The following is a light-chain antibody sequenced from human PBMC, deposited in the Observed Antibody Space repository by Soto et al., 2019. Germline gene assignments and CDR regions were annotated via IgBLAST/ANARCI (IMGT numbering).Light chain of an antibody. V-gene: IGKV3-11*01. J-gene: IGKJ5*01. CDR1: QSVSSN. CDR2: DAS. Sequence: EIVLTQSPLTLSLSPGERAPLSCRASQSVSSNLAWYQQRPGQAPRLLIYDASNRATGIPARFSGSGSGTDFTLTISSLESEDFAVYYCQQRSNWPSFGQGTRLEIK. CDR3: QQRSNWPS.